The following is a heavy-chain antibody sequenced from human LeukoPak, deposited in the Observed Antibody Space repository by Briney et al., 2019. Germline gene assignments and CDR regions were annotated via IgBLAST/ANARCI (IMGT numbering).Heavy chain of an antibody. CDR1: GYTFTGYY. J-gene: IGHJ5*02. D-gene: IGHD2-2*01. V-gene: IGHV1-2*02. Sequence: GASVKVSCKASGYTFTGYYMHWVRQAPGQRLEWMEWINPNSGGTNYEQKFQGRITMTRETSISTAYMELSRPRSDDTAVYYCARDEGIVVVPDHRRFDPWGQGLLVTVSS. CDR2: INPNSGGT. CDR3: ARDEGIVVVPDHRRFDP.